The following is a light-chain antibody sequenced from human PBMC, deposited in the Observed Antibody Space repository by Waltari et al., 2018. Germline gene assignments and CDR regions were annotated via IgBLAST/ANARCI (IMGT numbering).Light chain of an antibody. CDR2: NDN. CDR1: NIGGKR. V-gene: IGLV3-21*03. CDR3: QLWDIGSDHKV. J-gene: IGLJ1*01. Sequence: SYVLTQPPSVSGAPGKTATIPCGGDNIGGKRVHWYQQKPGQAPVLVVYNDNDRPSGIPERFSGSNSGNTATLTISRVEVGDEADYYCQLWDIGSDHKVFGSGTKVIVL.